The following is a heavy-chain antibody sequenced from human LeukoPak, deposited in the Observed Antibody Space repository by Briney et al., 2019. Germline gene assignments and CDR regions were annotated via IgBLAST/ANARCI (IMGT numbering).Heavy chain of an antibody. CDR1: GYSFTSYW. Sequence: GESLKISCKGSGYSFTSYWIGWVRQMPGKGLEWMGIIYPGDSDTRSSPSFQGQVTISADKSISTAYLQWSSLKASDTAMYYCARGVGLVLLWFGYFDYWGQGTLVTVSS. J-gene: IGHJ4*02. CDR3: ARGVGLVLLWFGYFDY. CDR2: IYPGDSDT. D-gene: IGHD3-10*01. V-gene: IGHV5-51*01.